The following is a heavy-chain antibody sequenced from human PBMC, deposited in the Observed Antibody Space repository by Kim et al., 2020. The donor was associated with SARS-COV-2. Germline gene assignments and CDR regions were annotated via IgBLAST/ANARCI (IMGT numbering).Heavy chain of an antibody. Sequence: DSVKGRFTIARDNAKNSLYLQMTSLRDEDTAVYYCARGYSTGWYYWYFDLWGRGTLVTVSS. CDR3: ARGYSTGWYYWYFDL. V-gene: IGHV3-48*02. J-gene: IGHJ2*01. D-gene: IGHD6-19*01.